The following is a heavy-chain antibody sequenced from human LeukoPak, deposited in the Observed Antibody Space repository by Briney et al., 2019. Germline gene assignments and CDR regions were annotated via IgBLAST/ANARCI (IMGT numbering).Heavy chain of an antibody. V-gene: IGHV3-11*01. CDR1: GFTFSDYY. J-gene: IGHJ6*02. Sequence: GGSLRLSCAASGFTFSDYYMKWIRQAPGKGLEWLSYISNSGSSVFYADSVMGRFTVSRDNAKRSLYLQIKSLRDDDTAVYHCALGTINKDYYFGMDVWGQGTTVTVSS. CDR2: ISNSGSSV. D-gene: IGHD2-8*01. CDR3: ALGTINKDYYFGMDV.